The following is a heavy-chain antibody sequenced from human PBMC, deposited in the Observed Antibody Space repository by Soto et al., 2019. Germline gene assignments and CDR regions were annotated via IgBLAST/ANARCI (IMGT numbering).Heavy chain of an antibody. CDR1: GDFIGSGDYS. Sequence: PSETLSLTCAVSGDFIGSGDYSWTWIRQPPGKGLEYIGYIYKTGKTYHNPSLKSRPFISLDTSKSQFFLRLTSVTAADRAMYYCDRRIRSPPGYFVTWGPGILVSVS. CDR3: DRRIRSPPGYFVT. D-gene: IGHD2-21*01. CDR2: IYKTGKT. J-gene: IGHJ1*01. V-gene: IGHV4-30-4*01.